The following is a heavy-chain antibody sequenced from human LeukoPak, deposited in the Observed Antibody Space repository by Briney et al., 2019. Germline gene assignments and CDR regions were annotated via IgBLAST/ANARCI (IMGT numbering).Heavy chain of an antibody. D-gene: IGHD6-19*01. V-gene: IGHV3-23*01. CDR3: AKISSGWYSGYFDY. CDR2: IIGSGGTT. J-gene: IGHJ4*02. Sequence: GGSLRLSCAASGFTFTSYAMSWVRQAPGKGLEWVSPIIGSGGTTYYADSVKGRFTISRDNSKKTLYLQMNRLRPEDTAVYYCAKISSGWYSGYFDYWGQGTLVTVSS. CDR1: GFTFTSYA.